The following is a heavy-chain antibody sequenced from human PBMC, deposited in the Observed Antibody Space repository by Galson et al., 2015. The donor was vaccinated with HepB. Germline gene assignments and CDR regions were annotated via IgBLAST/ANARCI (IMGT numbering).Heavy chain of an antibody. CDR1: GYTFTSYG. CDR2: ISAYNGNT. D-gene: IGHD1-7*01. CDR3: ARPRGVITGTTDYYYMDV. J-gene: IGHJ6*03. Sequence: SVKVSCKASGYTFTSYGISWVRQAPGQGLEWMGWISAYNGNTNYAQKLQGRVTMTTDTSTSTAYMELRSLRSDDTAVYYCARPRGVITGTTDYYYMDVWGKGTTVTVSS. V-gene: IGHV1-18*01.